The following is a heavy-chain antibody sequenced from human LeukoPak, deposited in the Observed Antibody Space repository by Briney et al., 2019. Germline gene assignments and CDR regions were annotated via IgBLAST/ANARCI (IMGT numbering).Heavy chain of an antibody. CDR2: IYHSGST. J-gene: IGHJ5*02. Sequence: SETLSLTCAVSGGSISSGGYSWSWIRQPPGKGLEWIGYIYHSGSTHYNPSLKSRVTISVDTSKNQFSLKLNSVTAADTVVYYCARLENAYSSVRFDPWGQGTLVTVSS. D-gene: IGHD3-22*01. CDR1: GGSISSGGYS. V-gene: IGHV4-30-2*03. CDR3: ARLENAYSSVRFDP.